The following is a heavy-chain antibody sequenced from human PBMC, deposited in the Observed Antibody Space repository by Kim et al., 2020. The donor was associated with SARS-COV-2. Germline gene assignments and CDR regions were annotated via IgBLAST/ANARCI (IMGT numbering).Heavy chain of an antibody. V-gene: IGHV3-15*01. Sequence: KGRFTSSRDDSKNTLYLQMNSLKTEDTAVYYCTTDGRYFDWLSTDDAFDIWGQGTMVTVSS. J-gene: IGHJ3*02. D-gene: IGHD3-9*01. CDR3: TTDGRYFDWLSTDDAFDI.